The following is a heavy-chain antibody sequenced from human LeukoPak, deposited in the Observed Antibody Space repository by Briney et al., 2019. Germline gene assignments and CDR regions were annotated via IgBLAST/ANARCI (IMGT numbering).Heavy chain of an antibody. V-gene: IGHV1-8*01. Sequence: ASVKVSCKASGHTFTSYDINWVRQATGQGLEWMGWMNPNSGNTGYAQKFQGRVTMTRNTSISTAYMELSSLRSEDTAVYYCARVSRQWLVQHFNYWGQGTLVTVSS. CDR3: ARVSRQWLVQHFNY. CDR2: MNPNSGNT. D-gene: IGHD6-19*01. J-gene: IGHJ4*02. CDR1: GHTFTSYD.